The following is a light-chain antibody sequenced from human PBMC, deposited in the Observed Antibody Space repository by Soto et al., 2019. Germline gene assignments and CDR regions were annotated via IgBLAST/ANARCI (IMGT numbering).Light chain of an antibody. Sequence: QSALTQPASVSGSPGQSITISCTGSSSDVGTYNLVSWYQHHPGKAPKLMISEVIKRPSGVSNRFSGAKSGNTASLTISGLQAEDEADDYCCSYAGSSIFVFGGGTKLTVL. V-gene: IGLV2-23*02. CDR1: SSDVGTYNL. CDR3: CSYAGSSIFV. J-gene: IGLJ2*01. CDR2: EVI.